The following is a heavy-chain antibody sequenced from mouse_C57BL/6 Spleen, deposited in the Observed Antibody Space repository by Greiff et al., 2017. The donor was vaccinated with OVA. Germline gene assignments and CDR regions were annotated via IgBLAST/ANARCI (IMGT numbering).Heavy chain of an antibody. Sequence: EVQLQQSGAELVKPGASVKLSCTASGFNIKDSYMHWVKQRTEPGLEWIGRIDPEDGETKYAPQFQGKATITADPSSNTAYLQRSSLTSEDTAVYYCARSYYGSSYSSYWGQGTLVTVSA. D-gene: IGHD1-1*01. J-gene: IGHJ3*01. CDR2: IDPEDGET. CDR1: GFNIKDSY. CDR3: ARSYYGSSYSSY. V-gene: IGHV14-2*01.